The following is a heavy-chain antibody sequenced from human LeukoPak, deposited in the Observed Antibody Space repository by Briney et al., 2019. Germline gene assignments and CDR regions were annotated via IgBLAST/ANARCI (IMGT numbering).Heavy chain of an antibody. D-gene: IGHD5-18*01. J-gene: IGHJ4*02. CDR2: ISAYNGNT. CDR1: GYTFTIYG. V-gene: IGHV1-18*04. Sequence: ASVKVSCKASGYTFTIYGISWVRQALAQGREWMGWISAYNGNTNYAQKLQGGVTMTTDTSTSTAYMELRSLRSDDTAVYYCARDRGYSYGLYFDYWGQGTLVTVSS. CDR3: ARDRGYSYGLYFDY.